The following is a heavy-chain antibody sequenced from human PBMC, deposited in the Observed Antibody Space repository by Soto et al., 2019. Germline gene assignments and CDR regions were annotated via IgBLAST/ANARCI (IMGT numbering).Heavy chain of an antibody. CDR3: ARGSTVTSGGRGFDP. D-gene: IGHD4-4*01. Sequence: GGSLRLSCAASGFTFRSYSMNWVRQAPGQGLEWDSSISSSSTSIYYADSLKGRFTISRDNAKNSLFLQMNSLRAEDTAVYYCARGSTVTSGGRGFDPWGRGTLVTVSS. V-gene: IGHV3-21*01. CDR2: ISSSSTSI. CDR1: GFTFRSYS. J-gene: IGHJ5*02.